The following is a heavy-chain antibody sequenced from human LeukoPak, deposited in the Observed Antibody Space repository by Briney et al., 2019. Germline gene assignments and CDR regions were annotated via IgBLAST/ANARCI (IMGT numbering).Heavy chain of an antibody. CDR3: AKGVWGISSWYFDH. J-gene: IGHJ4*02. CDR2: ISSNGGST. D-gene: IGHD3-16*01. CDR1: GFTFSSYA. V-gene: IGHV3-64*01. Sequence: PGGSLRLSCAASGFTFSSYAMHWVRQAPGKGLEYVSAISSNGGSTYYANSVKGRFTISRDNSKNTLYLQMGSLRAEDMAVYYCAKGVWGISSWYFDHWGQGTLVTVSS.